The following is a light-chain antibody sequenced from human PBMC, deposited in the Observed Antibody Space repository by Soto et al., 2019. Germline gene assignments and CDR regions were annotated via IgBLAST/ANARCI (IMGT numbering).Light chain of an antibody. V-gene: IGKV1-5*03. CDR1: QSVSGW. CDR2: RAP. Sequence: DIQMTQSPSILSTSVGARVTITCRASQSVSGWLAWYQQKPGKAPKLLIDRAPSLRSGVPSRFSGSASGTEFTLTISGLQPDDFATYYCQQYDRYPLTFGGGTKVEIK. J-gene: IGKJ4*01. CDR3: QQYDRYPLT.